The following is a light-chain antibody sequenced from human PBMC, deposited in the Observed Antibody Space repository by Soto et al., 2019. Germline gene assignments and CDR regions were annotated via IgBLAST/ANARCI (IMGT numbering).Light chain of an antibody. CDR3: QQYKSYPWT. CDR1: QTIDSW. Sequence: DIQMTHSPSTLSASVGDRVTITCRASQTIDSWLAWYQQKPGKAPNLLISEASTLESGVPSRFSGSESGTEFILSISSLQPDDFASYYCQQYKSYPWTFGQGTKVEIK. CDR2: EAS. J-gene: IGKJ1*01. V-gene: IGKV1-5*03.